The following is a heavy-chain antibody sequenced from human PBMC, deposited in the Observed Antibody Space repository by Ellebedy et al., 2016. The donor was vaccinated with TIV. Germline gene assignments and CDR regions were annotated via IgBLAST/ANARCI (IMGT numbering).Heavy chain of an antibody. CDR3: ARDIHHRAGYDY. Sequence: AASVTVSCKASVYAFRDYVLHWARQAPGQRLEWMGWIHAGTLNTKYSQKFQGRVTITRDTSARTGYMELSSLRSEDTAVYYCARDIHHRAGYDYWGQGTLVTVSS. J-gene: IGHJ4*02. D-gene: IGHD5-12*01. V-gene: IGHV1-3*01. CDR2: IHAGTLNT. CDR1: VYAFRDYV.